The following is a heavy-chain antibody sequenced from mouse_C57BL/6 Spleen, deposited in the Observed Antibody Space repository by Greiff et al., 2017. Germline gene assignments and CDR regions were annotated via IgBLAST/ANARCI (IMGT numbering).Heavy chain of an antibody. CDR1: GFTFSDYG. CDR2: ISSGSSTI. CDR3: ARRFGYDWFAY. V-gene: IGHV5-17*01. Sequence: DVKLQESGGGLVKPGGSLKLSCAASGFTFSDYGMHWVRQAPEKGLEWVAYISSGSSTIYYADTVKGRFTISRDNAKNTLFLQMTSLRSEDTAMYYCARRFGYDWFAYWGQGTLVTVSA. D-gene: IGHD2-2*01. J-gene: IGHJ3*01.